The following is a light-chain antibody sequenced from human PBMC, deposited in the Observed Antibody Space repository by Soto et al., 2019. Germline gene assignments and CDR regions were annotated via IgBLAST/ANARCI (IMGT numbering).Light chain of an antibody. V-gene: IGKV3-15*01. CDR1: QSVSSN. CDR3: QQYNTYWT. Sequence: EIVMTQSPATLSVSPRERATLSCRASQSVSSNLAWYQQKPGQAPRLLIYGASTRATGVPARFSGSGSGTDFTLTISSPQSEDFAVYYCQQYNTYWTFGQGTKVDIK. J-gene: IGKJ1*01. CDR2: GAS.